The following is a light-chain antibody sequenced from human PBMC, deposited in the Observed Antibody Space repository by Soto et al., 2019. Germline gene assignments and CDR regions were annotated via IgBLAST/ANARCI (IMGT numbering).Light chain of an antibody. CDR2: GVS. CDR3: RLYGSSPWT. J-gene: IGKJ1*01. V-gene: IGKV3-20*01. Sequence: EIVLTQSPGTLSLSPGERATLSCSASQSASNSYLAWYQQKPGQAPRLLVHGVSIRATGIPDRFSGSGSGTDFTLSISRLEPEDFAVYYCRLYGSSPWTFGQGTKVEIK. CDR1: QSASNSY.